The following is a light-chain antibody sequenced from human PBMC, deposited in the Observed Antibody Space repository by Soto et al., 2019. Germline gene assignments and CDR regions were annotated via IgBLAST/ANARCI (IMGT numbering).Light chain of an antibody. CDR2: DAS. CDR1: QSVRSNY. V-gene: IGKV3-11*01. J-gene: IGKJ4*01. CDR3: QQRRNWPPLT. Sequence: EIVLTQSPGTLSLSPGERATLSCRASQSVRSNYLTWYQHKPGQAPRLLIYDASRRAPGIPARFSGSGSGTDFTLTISSLEPEDFAVYYCQQRRNWPPLTFGGGTKVDIK.